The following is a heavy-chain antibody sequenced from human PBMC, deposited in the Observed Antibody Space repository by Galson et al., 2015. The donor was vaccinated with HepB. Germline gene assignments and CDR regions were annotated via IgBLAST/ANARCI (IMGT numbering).Heavy chain of an antibody. CDR3: ARPYSSGWYGLGY. V-gene: IGHV1-69*13. J-gene: IGHJ4*02. D-gene: IGHD6-19*01. CDR2: IIPIFGTA. CDR1: GGTFSSYA. Sequence: SVKVSCKASGGTFSSYAISWVRQAPGQGLEWMGGIIPIFGTANYAQKFQGRVTITADESTSTAYMELSSLRSEDTAVYYCARPYSSGWYGLGYWGQGTLVTVSS.